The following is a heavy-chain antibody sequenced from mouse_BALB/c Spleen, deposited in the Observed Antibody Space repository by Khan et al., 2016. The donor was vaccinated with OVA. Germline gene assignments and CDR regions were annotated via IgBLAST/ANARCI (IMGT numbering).Heavy chain of an antibody. D-gene: IGHD1-2*01. V-gene: IGHV9-3-1*01. CDR3: ARDYGYAY. Sequence: QIQLVQSGPELKKPGETVKISCKASGYTFTNYGMNWVKQAPGKGLKWMGWINTYTGEPTYADDFKGRFAFSLETSASTAYLQINNLKHEDTATXFCARDYGYAYWGQGTLVTVSA. CDR2: INTYTGEP. CDR1: GYTFTNYG. J-gene: IGHJ3*01.